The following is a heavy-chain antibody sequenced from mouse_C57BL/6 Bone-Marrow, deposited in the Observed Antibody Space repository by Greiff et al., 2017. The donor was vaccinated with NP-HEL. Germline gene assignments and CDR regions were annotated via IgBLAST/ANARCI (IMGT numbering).Heavy chain of an antibody. CDR1: GYTFTSYG. J-gene: IGHJ2*01. CDR2: IYPRSGNT. V-gene: IGHV1-81*01. D-gene: IGHD2-1*01. Sequence: VQVVESGAELARPGASVKLSCKASGYTFTSYGISWVKQRTGQGLEWIGEIYPRSGNTYYNEKFKGKATLTADKSSSTAYMELRSLTAEDSAVYFCAIFYGNYVDYWGQGTTLTVSS. CDR3: AIFYGNYVDY.